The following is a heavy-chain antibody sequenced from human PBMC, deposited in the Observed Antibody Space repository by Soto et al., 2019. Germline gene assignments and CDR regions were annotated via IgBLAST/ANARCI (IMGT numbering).Heavy chain of an antibody. CDR2: ISSGGTHT. J-gene: IGHJ4*02. Sequence: GGSLRLSCAASGFTISDYYMTWIRRAPGKGLEWVSHISSGGTHTHYADSVEGRFTISKDNVANLVFLQMNNLRGEDTGLYYCARGDGSGWSSEDWGRGTLVTVSS. D-gene: IGHD6-19*01. V-gene: IGHV3-11*06. CDR1: GFTISDYY. CDR3: ARGDGSGWSSED.